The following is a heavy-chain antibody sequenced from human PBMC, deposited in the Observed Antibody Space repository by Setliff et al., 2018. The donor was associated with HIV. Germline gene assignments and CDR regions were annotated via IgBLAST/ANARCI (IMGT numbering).Heavy chain of an antibody. V-gene: IGHV4-39*01. CDR1: GGSVSSSDYY. CDR2: IYYSGST. D-gene: IGHD1-26*01. J-gene: IGHJ4*02. Sequence: SETLSLTCTVSGGSVSSSDYYWGWIRQPPGKGLEWIGNIYYSGSTYFTPSLKSRVTLSVDTSRNHFSLKLSSVTAADTAVYYCARHGLAGATVDYWGQGTLVTVSS. CDR3: ARHGLAGATVDY.